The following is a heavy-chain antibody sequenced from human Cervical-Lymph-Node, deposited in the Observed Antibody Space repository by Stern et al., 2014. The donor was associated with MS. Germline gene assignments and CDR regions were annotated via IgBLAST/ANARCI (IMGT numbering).Heavy chain of an antibody. CDR2: ISYIGST. Sequence: QVQLQESGPGLVKPLQTLSLTCTFSGASISSVGYYWTWIRQHPGKGLEWIGYISYIGSTYYNPYIQSRVSISVDTSENQFSLNLSSVTASDTALYYCARSDRLWGSFDYWGQGTLVTVSS. CDR1: GASISSVGYY. D-gene: IGHD3-16*01. V-gene: IGHV4-31*03. J-gene: IGHJ4*02. CDR3: ARSDRLWGSFDY.